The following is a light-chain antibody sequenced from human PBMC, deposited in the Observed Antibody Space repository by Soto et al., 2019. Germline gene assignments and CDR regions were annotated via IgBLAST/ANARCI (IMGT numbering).Light chain of an antibody. V-gene: IGKV3-11*01. J-gene: IGKJ2*01. CDR1: QSVSSS. Sequence: EIVLTQSPATLSLSPGERATLSCRASQSVSSSLARYQQKPGQAPRLLIYDTSNRATDIPARFSGSGSGTDFTLTISSLEPEDFAVYYCQQRGNWPPYTFGQGTKLEIK. CDR3: QQRGNWPPYT. CDR2: DTS.